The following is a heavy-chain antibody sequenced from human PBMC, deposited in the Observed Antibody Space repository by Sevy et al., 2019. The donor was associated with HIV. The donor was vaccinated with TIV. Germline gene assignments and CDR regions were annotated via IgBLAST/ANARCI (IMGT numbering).Heavy chain of an antibody. CDR3: TTDLSSDYVNGYYYYGMDV. D-gene: IGHD5-12*01. CDR2: IKSKTDGGTT. Sequence: GGSLRLSCAASGFTFSNAWMSWVRQAPGKGLEWVGRIKSKTDGGTTDYAAPVKGRFTISRDDSKNTLYLQMNSLKTEDTAVYYCTTDLSSDYVNGYYYYGMDVWGQGTTVTVSS. J-gene: IGHJ6*02. CDR1: GFTFSNAW. V-gene: IGHV3-15*01.